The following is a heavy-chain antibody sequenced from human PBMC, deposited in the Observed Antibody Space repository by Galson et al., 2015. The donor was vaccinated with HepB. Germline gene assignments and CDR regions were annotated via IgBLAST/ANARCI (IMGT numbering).Heavy chain of an antibody. Sequence: CAISEDSVSSNSAAWNWIRQSPSRGLEWLGRTYYRSKWYNDYAVSVKSRITINPDTSKNQFSLQLNSVTPEDTAVYYCARDVGPYYYGTGSGWNWFDPWGQGTLVTVSS. J-gene: IGHJ5*02. D-gene: IGHD3-10*01. CDR1: EDSVSSNSAA. CDR3: ARDVGPYYYGTGSGWNWFDP. CDR2: TYYRSKWYN. V-gene: IGHV6-1*01.